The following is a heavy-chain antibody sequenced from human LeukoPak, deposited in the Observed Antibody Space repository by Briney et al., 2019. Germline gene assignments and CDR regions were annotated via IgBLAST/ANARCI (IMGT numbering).Heavy chain of an antibody. D-gene: IGHD3-10*01. V-gene: IGHV5-10-1*01. CDR2: IDPSDSYT. CDR3: ARLKWLSPYGSGSYSLYYFDY. J-gene: IGHJ4*02. Sequence: GESLRISCKGSGYSFTSYWISWVRQMPRKGLEWMGRIDPSDSYTNHSPSFQGHVTISADKSISTAYLQWSSLKASDTAMYYCARLKWLSPYGSGSYSLYYFDYWGQGTLVTVSS. CDR1: GYSFTSYW.